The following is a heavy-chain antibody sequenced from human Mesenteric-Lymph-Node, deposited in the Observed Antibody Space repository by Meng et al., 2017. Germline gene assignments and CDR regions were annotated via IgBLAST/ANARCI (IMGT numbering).Heavy chain of an antibody. D-gene: IGHD2-2*01. CDR1: GFNFSSYS. CDR2: ISSSSSYI. CDR3: ARDPGGEAAIGL. V-gene: IGHV3-21*01. Sequence: EVQLVESGGGLVKPGVSLRLSCAASGFNFSSYSMNWVRQAPGKGLEWVSSISSSSSYIYYADSVKGRFTISRDNAKNSLYLQMNSLRAEDTALYYCARDPGGEAAIGLWGRGTLVTVSS. J-gene: IGHJ2*01.